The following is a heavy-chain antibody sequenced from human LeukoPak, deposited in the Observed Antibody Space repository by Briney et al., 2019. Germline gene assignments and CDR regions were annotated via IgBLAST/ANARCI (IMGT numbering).Heavy chain of an antibody. CDR3: ARVVRIAAALDWFDP. CDR2: IYTSGST. Sequence: TXXLTXTXXGGSIXSYYWSWIRQPAGKGLEWIGRIYTSGSTNYNPSLKSRVTMSVDTSKNQFSLKLSSVTAADTAVYYCARVVRIAAALDWFDPWGQGTLVTVSS. D-gene: IGHD6-13*01. J-gene: IGHJ5*02. CDR1: GGSIXSYY. V-gene: IGHV4-4*07.